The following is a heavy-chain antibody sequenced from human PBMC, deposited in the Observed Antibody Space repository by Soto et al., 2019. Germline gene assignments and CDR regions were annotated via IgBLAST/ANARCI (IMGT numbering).Heavy chain of an antibody. CDR2: IIPMFGTA. D-gene: IGHD2-8*01. J-gene: IGHJ5*02. V-gene: IGHV1-69*18. Sequence: QVLLVQPGAEVRKPGSSVQVYCKASGGTLSNYIFTWVRQAPGEGLEWMGRIIPMFGTADYAQKFQGRVTITADDSTNTVNMALSSLRFDDTARYYCATERQSHCSSGVCYWFDPWCQGKLVTVSS. CDR3: ATERQSHCSSGVCYWFDP. CDR1: GGTLSNYI.